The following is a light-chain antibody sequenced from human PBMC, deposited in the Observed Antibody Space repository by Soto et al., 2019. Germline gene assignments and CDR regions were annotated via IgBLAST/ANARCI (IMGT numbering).Light chain of an antibody. CDR1: QSVSSSY. V-gene: IGKV3-20*01. CDR3: QQYGTSPPST. CDR2: GAS. Sequence: IVLTQSPGTLSLSPGERAILSCRASQSVSSSYLAWYQQKPGQAPRLLINGASSRATGIPDRFSGSGSGTDFTLTISRLEPEDFAVYYCQQYGTSPPSTFGQGTRLEIK. J-gene: IGKJ5*01.